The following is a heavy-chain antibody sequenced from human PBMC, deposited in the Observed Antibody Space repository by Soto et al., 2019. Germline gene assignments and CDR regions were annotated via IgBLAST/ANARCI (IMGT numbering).Heavy chain of an antibody. CDR1: GGSISSYY. CDR3: ARVGSSVVAAAGPFDY. Sequence: XXTLSLTFTVSGGSISSYYWRWILQPPGKGLEWIGYIYYSGSTSYNPSLNSRVTISVDTSKNQFSLKLSSVTAADTAVYYCARVGSSVVAAAGPFDYWGQGTLVTVSS. CDR2: IYYSGST. V-gene: IGHV4-59*01. D-gene: IGHD6-13*01. J-gene: IGHJ4*02.